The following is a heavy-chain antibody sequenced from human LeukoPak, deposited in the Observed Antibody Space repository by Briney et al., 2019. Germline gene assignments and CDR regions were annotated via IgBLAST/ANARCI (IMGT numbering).Heavy chain of an antibody. D-gene: IGHD1-26*01. Sequence: PSETLSLTCTVSSGSIRIYCWSWIRQPPGKGLEWIGYVYHSGTTHYNPSLKSRVSISVDTPKNQFSLKLSSVTATDTAVYYCARYSSGTSFSFDFWGQGSLVTVSS. V-gene: IGHV4-59*08. CDR2: VYHSGTT. CDR1: SGSIRIYC. CDR3: ARYSSGTSFSFDF. J-gene: IGHJ4*02.